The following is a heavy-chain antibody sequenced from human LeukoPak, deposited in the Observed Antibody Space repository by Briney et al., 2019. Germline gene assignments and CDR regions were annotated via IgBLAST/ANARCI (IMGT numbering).Heavy chain of an antibody. CDR3: ARDSGYYYYGMDV. J-gene: IGHJ6*02. V-gene: IGHV1-46*01. CDR2: INPGDTTT. Sequence: ASVKVSCKASGYTFTGHYLNWVRQAPGQGLEWMGIINPGDTTTTYAQRFQGRVTMTRDTSTSTVYMELSSLRSEDTGVYYCARDSGYYYYGMDVWGQGTTVTVSS. CDR1: GYTFTGHY.